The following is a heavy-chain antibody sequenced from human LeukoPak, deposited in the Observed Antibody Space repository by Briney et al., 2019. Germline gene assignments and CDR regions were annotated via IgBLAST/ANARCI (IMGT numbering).Heavy chain of an antibody. D-gene: IGHD3-22*01. V-gene: IGHV4-39*02. CDR3: ARDVDYYYDSSGYYYLNWFDP. CDR1: GGSISSNGYY. CDR2: IYYSGIT. Sequence: PSETLSLTCTVSGGSISSNGYYWGWIRQSPGEGLEWIGNIYYSGITYYNASLKSRVTISVDTSKNQFSLKVRSVTAADTAVYYCARDVDYYYDSSGYYYLNWFDPWGQGTLVTVSS. J-gene: IGHJ5*02.